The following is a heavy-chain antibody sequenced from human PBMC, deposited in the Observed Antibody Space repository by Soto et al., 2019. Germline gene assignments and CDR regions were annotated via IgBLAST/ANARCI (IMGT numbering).Heavy chain of an antibody. CDR2: ISSSSSTI. Sequence: GGSLRLSCAASGFTFSSYSMNWVRQAPGKGLEWVSYISSSSSTIYYADSVKGRFTISRDNAKNSLYLQMNSLRDEDTAVYYWARDPPPTYYYYYGMDVWGQGTTVTVSS. V-gene: IGHV3-48*02. CDR1: GFTFSSYS. CDR3: ARDPPPTYYYYYGMDV. J-gene: IGHJ6*02.